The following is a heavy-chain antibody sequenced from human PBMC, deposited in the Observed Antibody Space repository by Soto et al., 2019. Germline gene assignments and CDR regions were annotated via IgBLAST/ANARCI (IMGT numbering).Heavy chain of an antibody. V-gene: IGHV1-18*01. CDR3: ARDLGSITIFGVVINYNWFDP. J-gene: IGHJ5*02. Sequence: GASVKVSCKASGGTFSSYAISWVRQAPGQGLGWMGWISAYNGNTNYAQKLQGRVTMTTDTSTSTAYMELRSLRSDDTAVYYCARDLGSITIFGVVINYNWFDPRGQGTLVTVSS. CDR2: ISAYNGNT. CDR1: GGTFSSYA. D-gene: IGHD3-3*01.